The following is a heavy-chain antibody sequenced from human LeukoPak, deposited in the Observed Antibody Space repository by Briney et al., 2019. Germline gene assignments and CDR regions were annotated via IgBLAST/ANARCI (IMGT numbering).Heavy chain of an antibody. V-gene: IGHV3-48*03. Sequence: GGSLRRSCAASGFTFSSYEMNWVRQAPGKGLEWVSYISSSGSTIYYADSVKGRFTISRDNAKNSLYLQMNSLRAEDTAVYYCARESIIGHQWLVTELDYWGQGTLVTVSS. CDR3: ARESIIGHQWLVTELDY. D-gene: IGHD6-19*01. CDR1: GFTFSSYE. J-gene: IGHJ4*02. CDR2: ISSSGSTI.